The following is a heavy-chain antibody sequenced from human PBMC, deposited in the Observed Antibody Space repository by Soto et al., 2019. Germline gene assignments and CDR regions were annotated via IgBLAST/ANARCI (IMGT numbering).Heavy chain of an antibody. CDR3: ARESGGATATLDYYYFYMDV. D-gene: IGHD5-12*01. Sequence: QVQLVQSGAEVRKPGASVTVSCRSSGDSFNDYYIHWVRQAPGQGFEWMGWINPNGGVTKYAQKFQGWVSMTRDKAIRTVYMQLSRLRSEDTAVYYCARESGGATATLDYYYFYMDVWGTGTTVTVSS. CDR1: GDSFNDYY. V-gene: IGHV1-2*04. CDR2: INPNGGVT. J-gene: IGHJ6*03.